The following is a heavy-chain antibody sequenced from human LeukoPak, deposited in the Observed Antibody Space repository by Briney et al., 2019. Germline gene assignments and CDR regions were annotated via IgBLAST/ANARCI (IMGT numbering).Heavy chain of an antibody. V-gene: IGHV1-2*02. CDR1: GYTFTGYY. J-gene: IGHJ6*02. Sequence: GASVKVSCKASGYTFTGYYIHWVRQAPGQGLEWMGWINPNSGGKKYAQKFQGRVTMTRDTSISTAYMELRRLTADDTAVYYCARGRGPYYCVMDVWGQGTTVTVSS. CDR3: ARGRGPYYCVMDV. D-gene: IGHD3-10*01. CDR2: INPNSGGK.